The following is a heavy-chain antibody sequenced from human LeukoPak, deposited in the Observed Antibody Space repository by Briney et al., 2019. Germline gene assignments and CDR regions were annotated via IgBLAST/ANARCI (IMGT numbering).Heavy chain of an antibody. J-gene: IGHJ6*03. CDR2: VSYSGST. V-gene: IGHV4-30-4*08. Sequence: SETLSLTCTVSGGSISSGDSYWSWIRQPPGEGLEWIGYVSYSGSTYYNPSLKSRLTISMDTSNNQFSLNLRSVTAADTGVYYCARGYYMDVWGKGTTVTVSS. CDR1: GGSISSGDSY. CDR3: ARGYYMDV.